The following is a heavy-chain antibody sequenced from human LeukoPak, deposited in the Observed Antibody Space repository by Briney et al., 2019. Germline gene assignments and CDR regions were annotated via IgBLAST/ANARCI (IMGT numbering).Heavy chain of an antibody. Sequence: GGSLRLSCAASGFTFSSYGMHWVRQAPGKGLEWVAVISYDGSNKYYADSVKGRFTISRDNSKNTLYLQMNSLRAEDTAVYYCAKDLWYGSGSYSFDYWGQGTLVTVSS. CDR2: ISYDGSNK. CDR3: AKDLWYGSGSYSFDY. J-gene: IGHJ4*02. CDR1: GFTFSSYG. V-gene: IGHV3-30*18. D-gene: IGHD3-10*01.